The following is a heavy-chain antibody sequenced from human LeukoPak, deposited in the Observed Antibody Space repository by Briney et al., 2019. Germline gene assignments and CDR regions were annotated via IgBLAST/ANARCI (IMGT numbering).Heavy chain of an antibody. CDR1: GYTFTGYY. Sequence: ASVKVSCKASGYTFTGYYMHWVRQAPGQGLEWMGWISAYNGNTNYAQKLQGRVTTTTDTSTSTAYMELRSLRSDDTAVYYCARVRLVQQNNWFDPWGQGTLVTVSS. J-gene: IGHJ5*02. V-gene: IGHV1-18*04. CDR2: ISAYNGNT. CDR3: ARVRLVQQNNWFDP. D-gene: IGHD2-2*01.